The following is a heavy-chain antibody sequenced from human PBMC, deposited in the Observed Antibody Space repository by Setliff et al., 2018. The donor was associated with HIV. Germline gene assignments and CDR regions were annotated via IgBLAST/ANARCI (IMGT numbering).Heavy chain of an antibody. CDR3: ARKPTGSPSDY. J-gene: IGHJ4*02. V-gene: IGHV1-18*01. CDR2: ISPYNGNT. CDR1: GYTFSNYG. D-gene: IGHD2-2*01. Sequence: ASVKVSCKASGYTFSNYGISWVRQAPGQGLEWMGWISPYNGNTNYVQKLQGRVTITTDTSTSTAYMELRSLRSDDTALYYCARKPTGSPSDYRGQGTLVTVTS.